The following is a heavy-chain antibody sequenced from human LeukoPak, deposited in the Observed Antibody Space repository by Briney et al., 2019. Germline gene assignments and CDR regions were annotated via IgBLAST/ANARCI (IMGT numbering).Heavy chain of an antibody. CDR1: GFTFTSSA. CDR2: IVVGSGNT. V-gene: IGHV1-58*01. CDR3: AAGFGYDILTGYSPS. Sequence: EASVKVSCKASGFTFTSSAVQWVRQARGQRLEWIGWIVVGSGNTNYAQKFQERVTITRDMSTSTAYMELSSLRSEDTAVYYCAAGFGYDILTGYSPSWVQGTLVTVSS. D-gene: IGHD3-9*01. J-gene: IGHJ5*02.